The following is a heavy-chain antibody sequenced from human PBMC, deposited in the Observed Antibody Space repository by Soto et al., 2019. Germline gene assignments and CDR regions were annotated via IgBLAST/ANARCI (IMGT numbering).Heavy chain of an antibody. CDR1: GGSTSTNDW. Sequence: SETLSLTCTVSGGSTSTNDWWSWVRQPPGKGLEWIGEIYHSGITNYNPSLKSRVTMSVDKSKNQFSLMLTSVTAADTAMYYCARDAERPGENDRFAYWGQGNLVTVYS. CDR3: ARDAERPGENDRFAY. D-gene: IGHD1-1*01. V-gene: IGHV4-4*02. CDR2: IYHSGIT. J-gene: IGHJ4*02.